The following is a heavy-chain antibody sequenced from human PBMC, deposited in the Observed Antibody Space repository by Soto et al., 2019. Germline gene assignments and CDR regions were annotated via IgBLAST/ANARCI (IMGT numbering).Heavy chain of an antibody. J-gene: IGHJ4*02. Sequence: SVKVSCKASGGTFSSYTISWVRQAPGQGLEWMGRIIPILGIANYAQKFQGRVTITADKSTSTAYMELSSLRSEDTAVYYCARARGYSYYYFDYWGQRTLVTVSS. CDR2: IIPILGIA. V-gene: IGHV1-69*02. D-gene: IGHD5-18*01. CDR1: GGTFSSYT. CDR3: ARARGYSYYYFDY.